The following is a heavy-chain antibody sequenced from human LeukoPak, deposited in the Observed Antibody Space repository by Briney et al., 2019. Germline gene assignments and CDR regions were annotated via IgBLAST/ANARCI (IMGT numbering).Heavy chain of an antibody. D-gene: IGHD5-24*01. V-gene: IGHV3-21*04. CDR2: ISSSSSYI. CDR3: VKEGPGHNYGDC. Sequence: GGSLRLSCAASGFTFSSYSMNWVRQAPGKGLEWVSSISSSSSYIYYADSVKGRFTISRDNAKNSLYLQMNSLRAEDTAVYYCVKEGPGHNYGDCWGQGALVTVSS. J-gene: IGHJ4*02. CDR1: GFTFSSYS.